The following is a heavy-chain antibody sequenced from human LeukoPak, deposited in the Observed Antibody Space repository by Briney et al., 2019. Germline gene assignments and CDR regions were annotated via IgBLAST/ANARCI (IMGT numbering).Heavy chain of an antibody. V-gene: IGHV3-48*01. Sequence: GGSLRLSCVGSGFTFSSYHMNWVRQAPGKGLEWVSYISSSSSTIYYADSVKGRFTISRDNAKNSLYLQTNSLRAEDTAVYYCARAQYYSDSTGYYYLHYWGQGTLVTVSS. CDR3: ARAQYYSDSTGYYYLHY. J-gene: IGHJ4*02. CDR2: ISSSSSTI. CDR1: GFTFSSYH. D-gene: IGHD3-22*01.